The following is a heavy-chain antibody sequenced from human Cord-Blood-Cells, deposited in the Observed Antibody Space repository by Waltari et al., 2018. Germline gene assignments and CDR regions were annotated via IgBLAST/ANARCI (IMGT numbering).Heavy chain of an antibody. D-gene: IGHD2-15*01. J-gene: IGHJ5*02. Sequence: QLKLQESGPGLVKPSETLSLTCTVSGGSISSSSYYWGWIHQPPEKGLEWIGSIYYSGSTYYNPSLKSRVTISVDTSKNQFSLKLSSVTAADTAVYYCARFGSWFDPWGQGTLVTVSS. CDR2: IYYSGST. CDR3: ARFGSWFDP. V-gene: IGHV4-39*01. CDR1: GGSISSSSYY.